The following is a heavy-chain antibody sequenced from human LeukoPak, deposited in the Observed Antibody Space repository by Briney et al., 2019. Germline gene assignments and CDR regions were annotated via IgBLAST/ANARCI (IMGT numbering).Heavy chain of an antibody. CDR2: ISYDGSNK. D-gene: IGHD6-19*01. CDR3: ASPGSGWHF. CDR1: GFTFSSYA. V-gene: IGHV3-30*04. Sequence: GGSLGLACAASGFTFSSYAMHSVRQAPGKGLEWVAVISYDGSNKYYADSVKGRFTISRDNSKNTLYLQMNSLRAEDTAVYYCASPGSGWHFWGQGTLVTVSS. J-gene: IGHJ4*02.